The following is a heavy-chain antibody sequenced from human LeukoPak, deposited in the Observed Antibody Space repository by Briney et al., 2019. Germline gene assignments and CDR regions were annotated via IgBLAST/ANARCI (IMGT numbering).Heavy chain of an antibody. CDR3: ARAESYYYDSSAPDY. CDR2: ISSSSSTI. CDR1: GFTFSSYS. V-gene: IGHV3-48*04. Sequence: GGSLRLSCAASGFTFSSYSMNWVRQAPGKGLEGVSYISSSSSTIYYADSVKGRFTISRDNAKNSLYLQMNSLRAEDTAVYYCARAESYYYDSSAPDYWGQGTLVTVSS. D-gene: IGHD3-22*01. J-gene: IGHJ4*02.